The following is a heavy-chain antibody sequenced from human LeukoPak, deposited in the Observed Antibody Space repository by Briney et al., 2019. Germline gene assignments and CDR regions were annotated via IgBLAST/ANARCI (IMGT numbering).Heavy chain of an antibody. CDR2: ISSSGSTI. Sequence: GGSLRLSCAASGFTFSDYYMSWIRQAPGKGLEWVSYISSSGSTIYYADSVKGRFTISRDNAKNSLYLQMNSLRAEDTAVYYCARVSGSTSYYYYYMDVWGKGTTVTVSS. D-gene: IGHD2-2*01. CDR3: ARVSGSTSYYYYYMDV. J-gene: IGHJ6*03. V-gene: IGHV3-11*04. CDR1: GFTFSDYY.